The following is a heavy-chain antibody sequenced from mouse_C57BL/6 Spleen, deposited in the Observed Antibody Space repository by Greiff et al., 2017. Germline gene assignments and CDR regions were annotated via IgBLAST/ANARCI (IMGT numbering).Heavy chain of an antibody. Sequence: EVQLQQSGPELVKPGASVKISCKASGYTFTDYYMNWVKQSHGKSLEWIGDINPNNGGTSYNQKFKGKATLTVEKSSSTAYMELRSLTSEDSAVYYCARYAYCNYFAYWGQGTLVTVSA. CDR1: GYTFTDYY. D-gene: IGHD2-1*01. CDR2: INPNNGGT. CDR3: ARYAYCNYFAY. V-gene: IGHV1-26*01. J-gene: IGHJ3*01.